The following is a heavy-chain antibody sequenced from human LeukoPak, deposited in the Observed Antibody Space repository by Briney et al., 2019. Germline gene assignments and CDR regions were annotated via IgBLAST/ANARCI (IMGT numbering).Heavy chain of an antibody. CDR2: IYYSGST. J-gene: IGHJ4*02. CDR3: ARDSVGATY. V-gene: IGHV4-39*07. CDR1: GGSISSSSYY. D-gene: IGHD1-26*01. Sequence: PSETLSLTCTVSGGSISSSSYYWGWIRQPPGKGLEWIGSIYYSGSTYYNPSLKSRVTISVDTSKNQFSLKLSSVTAADTAVYYCARDSVGATYWGQGTLVTVSS.